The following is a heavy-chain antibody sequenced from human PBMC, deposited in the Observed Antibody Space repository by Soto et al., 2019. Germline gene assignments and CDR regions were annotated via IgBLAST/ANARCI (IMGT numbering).Heavy chain of an antibody. J-gene: IGHJ4*02. CDR1: GYTFTNHY. V-gene: IGHV1-46*01. D-gene: IGHD3-10*01. CDR2: INPSGGKT. CDR3: ARDEYHYGSGSSYSTLDD. Sequence: QVQLEQSGAEVKKPGASVKVSCKASGYTFTNHYVHWVRQAPGQGPEWMGTINPSGGKTDYAQKFTGRITLTRDTPTSTVYMELKSLRSEDTAIYYCARDEYHYGSGSSYSTLDDWGQGTLVTVSS.